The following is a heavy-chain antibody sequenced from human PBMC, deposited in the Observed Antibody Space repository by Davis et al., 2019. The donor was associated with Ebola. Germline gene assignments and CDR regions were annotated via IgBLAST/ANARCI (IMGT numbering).Heavy chain of an antibody. CDR1: GFTFSDYY. Sequence: PGGSLRLSCAASGFTFSDYYMSWIRQAPGKGLEWVSFISFSGNTIYYADSVKGRFTISRDNAKNSVYLQLNSLTDEDTAVYYCAREGYTGYVRISGSYYADYWGQGTLVTVSS. CDR3: AREGYTGYVRISGSYYADY. CDR2: ISFSGNTI. D-gene: IGHD5-12*01. J-gene: IGHJ4*02. V-gene: IGHV3-11*04.